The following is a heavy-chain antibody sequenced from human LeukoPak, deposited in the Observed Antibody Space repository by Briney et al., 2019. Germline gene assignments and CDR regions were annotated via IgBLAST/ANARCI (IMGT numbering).Heavy chain of an antibody. Sequence: ASVKVSCKASGYTFTSYGISWVRQARGQGLEWMGWISAYNGNTNYAQKLQGRVTMTTDTFTSTAYMELRSLRSDDTAVYYCARDSGYDYVWGSYRPAAFGIWGQGTMVTVSS. CDR3: ARDSGYDYVWGSYRPAAFGI. CDR1: GYTFTSYG. J-gene: IGHJ3*02. CDR2: ISAYNGNT. D-gene: IGHD3-16*02. V-gene: IGHV1-18*01.